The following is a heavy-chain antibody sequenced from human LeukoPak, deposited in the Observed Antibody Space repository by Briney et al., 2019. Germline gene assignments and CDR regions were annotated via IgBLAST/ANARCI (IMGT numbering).Heavy chain of an antibody. CDR3: AKRGAYSPPY. D-gene: IGHD5-18*01. Sequence: GGSLRLSCAASGFTFSSYGMHWVRQAPGKGLEWVAVISYDGSNKYYADSVKGRFTISRDNSKNTLFLQMSRLRAEDTAVYYCAKRGAYSPPYWGQGNLVTVSS. V-gene: IGHV3-30*18. CDR1: GFTFSSYG. J-gene: IGHJ4*02. CDR2: ISYDGSNK.